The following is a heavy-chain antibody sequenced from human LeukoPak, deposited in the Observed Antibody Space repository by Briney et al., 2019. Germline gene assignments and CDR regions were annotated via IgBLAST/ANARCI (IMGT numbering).Heavy chain of an antibody. V-gene: IGHV3-15*01. J-gene: IGHJ4*02. D-gene: IGHD3-16*01. Sequence: PGGSLRLSCAASGFTFSNAWMSWVRQAPGKGLEWVGRIKRKADGETTEYVAPVKGRYTISRDDSKNTLYLQMNSLKTEDTGVYYCATASSGLFYWGQGTLVTVSS. CDR1: GFTFSNAW. CDR2: IKRKADGETT. CDR3: ATASSGLFY.